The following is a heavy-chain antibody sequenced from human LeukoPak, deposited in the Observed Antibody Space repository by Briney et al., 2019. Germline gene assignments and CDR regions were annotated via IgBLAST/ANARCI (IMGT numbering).Heavy chain of an antibody. CDR2: IGYSGSPI. V-gene: IGHV3-11*01. Sequence: GGSLRLSCAASGFSFSDCYMNWIRQAPGKGLEWVSYIGYSGSPIYYADSVKGRFTISRDNAQNSLYLQMNSLRAEDTAVYYCARVTTGAAEWGQGTLVTVSS. J-gene: IGHJ4*02. D-gene: IGHD1-1*01. CDR3: ARVTTGAAE. CDR1: GFSFSDCY.